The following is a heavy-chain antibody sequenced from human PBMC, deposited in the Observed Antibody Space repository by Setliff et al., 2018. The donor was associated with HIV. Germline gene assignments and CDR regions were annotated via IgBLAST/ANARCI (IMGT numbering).Heavy chain of an antibody. V-gene: IGHV1-46*01. CDR3: ARNFGLSPSGKYYYYYGMDI. CDR2: INPSGGST. J-gene: IGHJ6*02. CDR1: GYKFTSYY. Sequence: ASVKVSCKASGYKFTSYYIHWVRQAPGQGLEWMGRINPSGGSTSYAQKFQGRVTMTRDTSINAAYMELRGLRSDDTAVYYCARNFGLSPSGKYYYYYGMDIWGQGTTVTV. D-gene: IGHD3-10*01.